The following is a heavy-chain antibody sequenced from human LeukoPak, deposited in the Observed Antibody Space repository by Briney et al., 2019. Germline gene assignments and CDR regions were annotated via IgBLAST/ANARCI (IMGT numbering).Heavy chain of an antibody. CDR2: IYYSGST. CDR3: ARHRRGGQYPAYYY. V-gene: IGHV4-59*08. D-gene: IGHD2-15*01. J-gene: IGHJ4*02. Sequence: SETLSLTCNVSGGSISSYYWSWIRQPPGKGLEWIGYIYYSGSTNYNPSLKSRVTISVDTSKNQFSLKLSSVTAADTAVYYCARHRRGGQYPAYYYWGQGTLVTVSS. CDR1: GGSISSYY.